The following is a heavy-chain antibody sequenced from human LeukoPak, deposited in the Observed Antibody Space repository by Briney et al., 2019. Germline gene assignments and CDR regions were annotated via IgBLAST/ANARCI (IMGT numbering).Heavy chain of an antibody. D-gene: IGHD2-15*01. CDR1: GFTFSNYG. CDR2: IWSDGSNK. V-gene: IGHV3-33*01. Sequence: PGGSLRLSCAASGFTFSNYGMHWVRQAPGKGREWVAVIWSDGSNKYYAVSVRGRFTISRDNSKNTLYLQMNSLRDEDTAVYYCARVTMVAAASYNWFVPWGQGTLVTVSS. CDR3: ARVTMVAAASYNWFVP. J-gene: IGHJ5*02.